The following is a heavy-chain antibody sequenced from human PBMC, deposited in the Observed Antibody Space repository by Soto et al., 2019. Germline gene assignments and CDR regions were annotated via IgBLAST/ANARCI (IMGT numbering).Heavy chain of an antibody. V-gene: IGHV4-31*03. CDR3: ARATPYYYYGMDV. CDR2: IYYSGST. CDR1: GGSISSGGDY. Sequence: QVQLQESGPGLVKPSQTLSLNSTVSGGSISSGGDYWSWIRQHPGKCLEWIGYIYYSGSTYYNPSLKSRVTLSVDTSKNHFSLKLSSVTAADTAVYYCARATPYYYYGMDVWGQGTTVTVSS. J-gene: IGHJ6*02. D-gene: IGHD2-15*01.